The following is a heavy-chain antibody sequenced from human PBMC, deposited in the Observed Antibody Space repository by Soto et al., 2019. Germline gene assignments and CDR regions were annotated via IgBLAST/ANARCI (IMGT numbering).Heavy chain of an antibody. J-gene: IGHJ5*02. CDR1: GGSISSSSYY. V-gene: IGHV4-39*01. D-gene: IGHD3-10*01. Sequence: SETLSLTCTVSGGSISSSSYYWGWIRQPPGKGLEWIGSIYYSGSTYYNPSLKSRVTISVDTSKNQFSLKLSSVTAADTAVYYCARHAPYTMVRGVLHWFDPWGQGTLVTVSS. CDR2: IYYSGST. CDR3: ARHAPYTMVRGVLHWFDP.